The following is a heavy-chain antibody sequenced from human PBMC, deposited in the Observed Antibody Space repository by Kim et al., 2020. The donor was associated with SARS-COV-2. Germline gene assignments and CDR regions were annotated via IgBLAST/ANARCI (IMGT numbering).Heavy chain of an antibody. CDR1: GGSISSYY. CDR3: ARDHREWLQYTANWYFDL. D-gene: IGHD3-3*01. J-gene: IGHJ2*01. CDR2: IYYSVST. Sequence: SETLSLTCTVSGGSISSYYWSWIRQPPGKGLEWIGYIYYSVSTNYNPSLKSRVTISVDTSKNQFSLKLSSVTAADTAVYYCARDHREWLQYTANWYFDLWGRRTLVTVSS. V-gene: IGHV4-59*01.